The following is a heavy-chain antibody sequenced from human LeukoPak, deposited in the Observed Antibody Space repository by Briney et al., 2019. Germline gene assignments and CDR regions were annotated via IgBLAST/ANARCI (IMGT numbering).Heavy chain of an antibody. CDR2: LSSSGSTI. Sequence: GGSLTLSCAASGFTFSSYEMNWVRQAPGKGLEWVSYLSSSGSTIYYADSVKGRFTISRDNAKNSLYLQMNSLRAEDTAVYYCARAVPDLPYYYDSSGTYDYWGQGTLVTVSS. CDR3: ARAVPDLPYYYDSSGTYDY. J-gene: IGHJ4*02. CDR1: GFTFSSYE. V-gene: IGHV3-48*03. D-gene: IGHD3-22*01.